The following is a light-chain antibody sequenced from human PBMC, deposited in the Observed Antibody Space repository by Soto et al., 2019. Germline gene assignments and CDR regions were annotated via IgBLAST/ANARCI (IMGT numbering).Light chain of an antibody. CDR3: QQLRAYPHT. Sequence: DTPLTQSPPFLSASVGDRVTVTCRASQTINNYLAWFRKKEGKAPEFLIYPASTLQGGVPSRFSGHGFGINFTLTISSLQPEDFATYYCQQLRAYPHTFGQGTKLDIK. J-gene: IGKJ2*01. V-gene: IGKV1-9*01. CDR2: PAS. CDR1: QTINNY.